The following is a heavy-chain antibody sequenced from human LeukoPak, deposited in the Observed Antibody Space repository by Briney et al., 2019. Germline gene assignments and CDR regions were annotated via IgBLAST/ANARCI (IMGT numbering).Heavy chain of an antibody. CDR1: GFTFSDYY. J-gene: IGHJ6*03. Sequence: PGGSLRLSCAAYGFTFSDYYMSWIRQAPGKGLEWVSYISSSGSTIYYADSVKGRFTISRDNAKNSLYLQMNSLRAEDTAVYYCARTNIVYYYMDVWGKGTTVTVSS. V-gene: IGHV3-11*04. CDR2: ISSSGSTI. D-gene: IGHD3-16*02. CDR3: ARTNIVYYYMDV.